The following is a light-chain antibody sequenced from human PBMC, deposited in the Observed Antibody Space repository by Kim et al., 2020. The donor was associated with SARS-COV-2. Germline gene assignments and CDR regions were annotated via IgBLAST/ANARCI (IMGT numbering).Light chain of an antibody. CDR3: QQRSNWPLT. Sequence: LSPGERATLSCRASQSVSSYLAWYQQKPGQAPRLLIYDTSNRATGIPARFSGSGSGADFTLTISSLEPEDFAVYYCQQRSNWPLTFGGGTKVDIK. CDR1: QSVSSY. CDR2: DTS. V-gene: IGKV3-11*01. J-gene: IGKJ4*01.